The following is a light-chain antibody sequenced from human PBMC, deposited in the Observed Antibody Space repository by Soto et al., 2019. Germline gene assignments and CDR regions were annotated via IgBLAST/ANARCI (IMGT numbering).Light chain of an antibody. J-gene: IGKJ4*01. V-gene: IGKV3-20*01. CDR1: QTISRNY. Sequence: IVLTQAPRTLSLSLGTRATLSSRASQTISRNYLAWYQKKPGQAPRLLIYGASTRATGIPDRFTGSGSGTDFTLTISILEPDDLVVYYCQQVSRYPLTFGRGTNLEI. CDR2: GAS. CDR3: QQVSRYPLT.